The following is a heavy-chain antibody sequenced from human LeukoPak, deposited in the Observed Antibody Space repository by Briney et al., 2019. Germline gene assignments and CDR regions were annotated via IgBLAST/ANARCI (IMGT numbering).Heavy chain of an antibody. Sequence: ASVKVSCKASGYIFTGYYIHWVRQAPGQGLEWMGWINPNTGDTNYAQKFQGRVTLTRDTSTSTAYMDLSRLGSDDTAMYYCATCGSRRSSSCYFDYWGQGTLITVSS. J-gene: IGHJ4*02. CDR1: GYIFTGYY. V-gene: IGHV1-2*02. D-gene: IGHD6-13*01. CDR3: ATCGSRRSSSCYFDY. CDR2: INPNTGDT.